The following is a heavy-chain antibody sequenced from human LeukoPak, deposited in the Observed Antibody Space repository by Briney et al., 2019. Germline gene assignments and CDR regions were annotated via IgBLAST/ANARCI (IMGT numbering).Heavy chain of an antibody. J-gene: IGHJ4*02. D-gene: IGHD1-26*01. CDR3: ATSTVGFYFDY. V-gene: IGHV3-20*04. Sequence: GGSLRLSCAAPGFSFNDYGMSWVRQPPGKGLEWGAGITWNDGSAAYADSMKGRVTISRDSAKNTLYLQMNSLRAEDTALYYCATSTVGFYFDYWGQGTLVTVSS. CDR1: GFSFNDYG. CDR2: ITWNDGSA.